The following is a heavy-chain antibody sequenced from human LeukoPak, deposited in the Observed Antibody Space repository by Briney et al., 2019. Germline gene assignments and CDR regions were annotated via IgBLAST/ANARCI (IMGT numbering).Heavy chain of an antibody. CDR2: INPSGGST. CDR1: GYTFTSYY. V-gene: IGHV1-46*01. Sequence: GASVKVSCKASGYTFTSYYMHWVRQAPGRGLEWMGIINPSGGSTSYAQKFQGRVTMTRDTSTSTVYMELSSLRSEDTAVYYCANGEMATIIFYWGQGTLVTVSS. D-gene: IGHD5-24*01. J-gene: IGHJ4*02. CDR3: ANGEMATIIFY.